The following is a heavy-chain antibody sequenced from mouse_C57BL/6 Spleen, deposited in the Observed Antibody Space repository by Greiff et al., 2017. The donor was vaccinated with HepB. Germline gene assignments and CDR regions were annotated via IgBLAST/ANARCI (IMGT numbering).Heavy chain of an antibody. Sequence: EVKLQQSGPELVKPGASVKISCKASGYTFTDYYMNWVKQSHGKSLEWIGDINPNNGGTSYNQKFKGKATLTVDKSSSTAYMELRSLTSEDSAVYYCARTGHYYGSSYWYFDVWGTGTTVTVSS. D-gene: IGHD1-1*01. CDR3: ARTGHYYGSSYWYFDV. V-gene: IGHV1-26*01. J-gene: IGHJ1*03. CDR1: GYTFTDYY. CDR2: INPNNGGT.